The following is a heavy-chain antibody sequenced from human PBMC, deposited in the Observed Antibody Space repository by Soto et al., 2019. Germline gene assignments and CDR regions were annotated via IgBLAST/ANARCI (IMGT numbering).Heavy chain of an antibody. D-gene: IGHD4-4*01. J-gene: IGHJ4*02. CDR3: ASSVSSYFDY. CDR2: ISYDGSNK. Sequence: QVQLVESGGGVVQPGRSLRLSCAASGFTFSSYAMHWVRQAPGKGLEWVAVISYDGSNKYYADSVKGRFTISRDNSKNTRYLQMNSLRAEDTAVYYCASSVSSYFDYWGQGTLVTVSS. CDR1: GFTFSSYA. V-gene: IGHV3-30-3*01.